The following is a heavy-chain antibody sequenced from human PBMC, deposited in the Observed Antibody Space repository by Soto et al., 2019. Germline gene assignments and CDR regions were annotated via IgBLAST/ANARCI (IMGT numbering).Heavy chain of an antibody. CDR3: AILCLYESSGYGS. CDR1: GFTFSSFA. J-gene: IGHJ4*02. CDR2: ISGSGGST. D-gene: IGHD3-22*01. V-gene: IGHV3-23*01. Sequence: PGGSLRLSCAASGFTFSSFAMSWVRQAPGKGLEWVSGISGSGGSTNYADSVKGRFTISRDNSKNTLYLQMNSLRAEDTAVYYCAILCLYESSGYGSWGQGTLVTVSS.